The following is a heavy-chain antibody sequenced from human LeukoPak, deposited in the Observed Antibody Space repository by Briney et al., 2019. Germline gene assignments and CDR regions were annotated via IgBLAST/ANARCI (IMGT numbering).Heavy chain of an antibody. CDR1: GFTFSSYA. V-gene: IGHV3-64*01. J-gene: IGHJ3*02. D-gene: IGHD2/OR15-2a*01. CDR2: ISSNGGST. CDR3: AREYLVGRAFDI. Sequence: PGGSLRLSCAASGFTFSSYAMHWVRQAPGKGLEYVSAISSNGGSTYYANSVKGRFTISRDNSKNTLYLQMGSLRAEDMAVYYCAREYLVGRAFDIWGQGTMVTVSS.